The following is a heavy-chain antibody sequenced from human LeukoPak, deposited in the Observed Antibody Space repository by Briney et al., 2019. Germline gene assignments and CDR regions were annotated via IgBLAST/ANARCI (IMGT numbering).Heavy chain of an antibody. Sequence: PGRSLRLSCAASGFTFSSYGMHWVRQAPGKGLEWVAVISYDGSNKYYSASVKGRFTNSRDNSKNTLYLQMNSLRAEDTAVYYCARSTVAQSGDFDYWGQGTLVTVAS. J-gene: IGHJ4*02. CDR2: ISYDGSNK. D-gene: IGHD4-11*01. CDR1: GFTFSSYG. V-gene: IGHV3-30*03. CDR3: ARSTVAQSGDFDY.